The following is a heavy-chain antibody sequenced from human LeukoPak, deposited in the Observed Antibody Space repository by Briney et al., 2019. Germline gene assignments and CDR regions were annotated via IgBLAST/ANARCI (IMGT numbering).Heavy chain of an antibody. V-gene: IGHV3-53*01. CDR3: ASAPKGLYYYYYMDG. CDR1: GFTVSSNY. J-gene: IGHJ6*03. Sequence: GGSLRLSCAASGFTVSSNYMSWVRQAPGKGLEWVSVIYSGGSTYYADSVKGRFTISRDNSKNTLYLQMNSLRAEDAAVYYCASAPKGLYYYYYMDGWGKGTTVTASS. CDR2: IYSGGST. D-gene: IGHD3-22*01.